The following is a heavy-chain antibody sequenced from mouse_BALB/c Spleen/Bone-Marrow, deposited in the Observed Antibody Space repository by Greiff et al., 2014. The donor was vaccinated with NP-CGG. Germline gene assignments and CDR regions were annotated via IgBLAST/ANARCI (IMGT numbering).Heavy chain of an antibody. J-gene: IGHJ4*01. CDR3: TRGGSRHYAMDY. D-gene: IGHD2-4*01. CDR1: GYTFTDYE. CDR2: IHPGSGGT. Sequence: VQGVESGAELVRPGASVKLSCKALGYTFTDYEMHWVKQTPEHGLEWIGAIHPGSGGTAYNQKFKGKATLTADKSSSTAYMELSSLTSEDSAVYYRTRGGSRHYAMDYWGQGTSVTVSS. V-gene: IGHV1-15*01.